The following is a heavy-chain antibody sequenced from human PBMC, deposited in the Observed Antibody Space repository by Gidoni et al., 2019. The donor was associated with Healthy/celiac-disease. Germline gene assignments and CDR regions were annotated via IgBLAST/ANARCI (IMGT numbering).Heavy chain of an antibody. J-gene: IGHJ4*02. CDR3: AREKGYSYGYGFDY. CDR1: GFTVSSNY. CDR2: IYSGGST. D-gene: IGHD5-18*01. Sequence: EVQLVESGGGLVQPGGSLRLSCAASGFTVSSNYMRWVRQAPGKGLEWVSVIYSGGSTYYGDSVKGRFTISRDNSKNTLYLQMNSLRAEDTAVYYCAREKGYSYGYGFDYWGQGTLVTVSS. V-gene: IGHV3-66*01.